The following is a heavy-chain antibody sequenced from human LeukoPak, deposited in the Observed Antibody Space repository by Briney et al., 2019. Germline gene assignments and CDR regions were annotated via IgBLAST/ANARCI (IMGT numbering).Heavy chain of an antibody. Sequence: GGSLRLSCAASGFTFSSYAMSWVRQAPGKGLEWVSAISGSSSTYYADSVKGRLTISRDNSKYTLYLQMNSPRAEDTAVYYCAKNLRDSRRTGNDYWGQGTLVTVSS. CDR2: ISGSSST. CDR1: GFTFSSYA. V-gene: IGHV3-23*01. CDR3: AKNLRDSRRTGNDY. J-gene: IGHJ4*02. D-gene: IGHD6-13*01.